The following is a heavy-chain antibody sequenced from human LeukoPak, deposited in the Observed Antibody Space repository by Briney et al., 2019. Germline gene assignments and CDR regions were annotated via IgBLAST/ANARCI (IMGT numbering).Heavy chain of an antibody. CDR1: GGSFSGYY. J-gene: IGHJ5*02. CDR3: AREGIAAAGRRNWFDP. Sequence: PSETLSLTCAVSGGSFSGYYWSWIRQPPGKGLEWIGEINHSGSTNYNPSLKSRVTISVDTSKNQFSLKLSSVTAADTAVYYCAREGIAAAGRRNWFDPWGQGTLVTVSS. D-gene: IGHD6-13*01. V-gene: IGHV4-34*01. CDR2: INHSGST.